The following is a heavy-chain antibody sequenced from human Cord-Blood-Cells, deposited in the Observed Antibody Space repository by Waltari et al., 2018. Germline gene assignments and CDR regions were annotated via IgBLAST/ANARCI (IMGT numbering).Heavy chain of an antibody. Sequence: EVTLVESGGGLIQPGGSLRLSCAASGFTVSSNYMTWVCQAPGKGLEWVSVIYSGGSKYYADSVKGRFTISRDNSKNTLYLQRNSLRAEDTAVYYCARSPKGRGGAAAYWGQGTLVTVSS. CDR1: GFTVSSNY. CDR3: ARSPKGRGGAAAY. CDR2: IYSGGSK. D-gene: IGHD6-13*01. V-gene: IGHV3-53*01. J-gene: IGHJ4*02.